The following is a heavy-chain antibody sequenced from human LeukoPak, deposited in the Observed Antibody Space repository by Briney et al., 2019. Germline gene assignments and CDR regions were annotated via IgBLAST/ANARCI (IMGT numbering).Heavy chain of an antibody. D-gene: IGHD5-18*01. CDR2: IQQDGSEK. J-gene: IGHJ6*03. CDR1: GFILSKYW. CDR3: ARCGVTAVSGTNYYYYMDV. Sequence: GGSLRLSCAASGFILSKYWMTWVRQAPGKGLEWVANIQQDGSEKYYVDSVEGRFTISRDNAKNSVYLQMNSLRAEDAAVYYCARCGVTAVSGTNYYYYMDVWGRGTAVTVSS. V-gene: IGHV3-7*01.